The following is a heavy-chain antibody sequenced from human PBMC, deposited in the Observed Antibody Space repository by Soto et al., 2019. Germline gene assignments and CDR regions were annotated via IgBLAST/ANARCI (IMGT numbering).Heavy chain of an antibody. V-gene: IGHV3-30*18. D-gene: IGHD6-13*01. CDR1: GFTFSSYG. J-gene: IGHJ5*02. Sequence: GGSLRLSCAASGFTFSSYGMHWVRQAPGKGLEWVAVISYDGSNKYYADSVKGRFTISRDNSKNTLYLQMNSLRAEDTAVYYCAKDGGGSAGTWGQGTLVSVSS. CDR3: AKDGGGSAGT. CDR2: ISYDGSNK.